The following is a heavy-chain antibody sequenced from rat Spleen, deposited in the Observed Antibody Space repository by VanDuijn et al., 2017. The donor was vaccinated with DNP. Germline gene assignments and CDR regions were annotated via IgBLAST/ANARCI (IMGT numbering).Heavy chain of an antibody. Sequence: EVQLVETGGGLVQPGRSLKLSCVASGFTFSSYWMYWIRQAPGKGLEWVASITSDGGSTYYPDSVKGRFTISRDNAENTVYLQINSLRSEDTATYYCANYNYYDGTYWGQGVMVTVSS. J-gene: IGHJ2*01. CDR1: GFTFSSYW. CDR2: ITSDGGST. V-gene: IGHV5-58*01. D-gene: IGHD1-12*02. CDR3: ANYNYYDGTY.